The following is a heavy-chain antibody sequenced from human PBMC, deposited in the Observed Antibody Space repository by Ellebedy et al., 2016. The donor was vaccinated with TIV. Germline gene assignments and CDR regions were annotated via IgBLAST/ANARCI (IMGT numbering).Heavy chain of an antibody. CDR2: TDGNINDT. CDR1: GFTLSGLW. J-gene: IGHJ4*02. V-gene: IGHV3-74*01. Sequence: GGSLRLSXVASGFTLSGLWMHWVRQAPGKGLVWVSRTDGNINDTRYADFVRGRFATFTDNVRNTLYLQMNSLRAEDTAVYYCARRNWNDGGAFDYWGQGALVTVSS. CDR3: ARRNWNDGGAFDY. D-gene: IGHD1-1*01.